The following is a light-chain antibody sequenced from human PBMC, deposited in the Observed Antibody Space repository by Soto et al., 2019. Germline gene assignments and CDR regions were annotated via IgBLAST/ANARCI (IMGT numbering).Light chain of an antibody. CDR1: SSDVGSYNL. V-gene: IGLV2-23*01. CDR3: CSYAGSSTYV. CDR2: DGI. Sequence: QSALTQPASVSGSPGQSITISCTGTSSDVGSYNLVSWYQEHPGKAPKLMIYDGIKRPSGVSNRFSGSKSGNTASLTISGLQAEDEADYYCCSYAGSSTYVFGTATKVTVL. J-gene: IGLJ1*01.